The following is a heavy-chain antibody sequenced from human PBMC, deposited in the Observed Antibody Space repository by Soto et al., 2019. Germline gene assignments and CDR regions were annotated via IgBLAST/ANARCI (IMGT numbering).Heavy chain of an antibody. Sequence: ASVTVSCKASGYTFTGYYMHWVRQAPGQGLEWMGWINPNSGGSNYAQTFQDWINMTRYKAISTAYMELSRLRSDDTAVYYWARDVGAGYCTSIRCYWFDPWGQGTLVTVSS. CDR1: GYTFTGYY. D-gene: IGHD2-2*03. V-gene: IGHV1-2*04. J-gene: IGHJ5*02. CDR2: INPNSGGS. CDR3: ARDVGAGYCTSIRCYWFDP.